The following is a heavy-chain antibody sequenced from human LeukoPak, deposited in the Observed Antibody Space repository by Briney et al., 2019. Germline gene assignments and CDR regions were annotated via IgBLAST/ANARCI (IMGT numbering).Heavy chain of an antibody. CDR3: ARDRSTLTGYYTPYFDY. Sequence: GSSLRLSCAASGFTFSSCRMIWVRQAPGKGREWVSSITMSSSYIYYADSVKGRFTISRDNAKNSLYLQMNSLRAEDTAVYYCARDRSTLTGYYTPYFDYGGEGTLVSVSS. V-gene: IGHV3-21*01. D-gene: IGHD3-9*01. CDR2: ITMSSSYI. J-gene: IGHJ4*02. CDR1: GFTFSSCR.